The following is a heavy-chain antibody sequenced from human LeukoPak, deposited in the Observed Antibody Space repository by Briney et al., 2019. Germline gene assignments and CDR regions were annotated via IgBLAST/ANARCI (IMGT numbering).Heavy chain of an antibody. CDR1: GGSISSSSYY. J-gene: IGHJ4*02. V-gene: IGHV4-39*07. D-gene: IGHD3-3*01. Sequence: SETLSLTCTVSGGSISSSSYYWGWIRQPPGKGLEWIGSIFYSGSAYYSPSLKSRVTISVDTSRNQLSMKLSSVTAADTAAYYCARVPMLLRFLEWLPTDPFDYWGQGTLVTVSS. CDR3: ARVPMLLRFLEWLPTDPFDY. CDR2: IFYSGSA.